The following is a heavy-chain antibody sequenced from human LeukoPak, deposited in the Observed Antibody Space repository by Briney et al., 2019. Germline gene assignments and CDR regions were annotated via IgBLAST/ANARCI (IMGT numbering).Heavy chain of an antibody. CDR2: INPNSGGT. J-gene: IGHJ3*02. CDR3: ARDLSRITMIVVRQGAFDI. CDR1: GYTFTSYY. D-gene: IGHD3-22*01. Sequence: ASVKVSCKASGYTFTSYYMHWVRQAPGQGLEWMGWINPNSGGTNYAQKFQGRVTMTRDTSISTAYMELSRLRSDDTAVYYCARDLSRITMIVVRQGAFDIWGQGTMVTVSS. V-gene: IGHV1-2*02.